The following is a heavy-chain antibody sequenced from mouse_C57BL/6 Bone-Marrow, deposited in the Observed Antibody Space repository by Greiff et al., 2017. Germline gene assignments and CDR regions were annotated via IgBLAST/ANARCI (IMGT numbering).Heavy chain of an antibody. D-gene: IGHD2-3*01. CDR1: GYTFTSYW. J-gene: IGHJ4*01. CDR3: ARLRWLLLYYAMDY. CDR2: IHPNSGST. V-gene: IGHV1-64*01. Sequence: QVQLQQPGAELVKPGASVKLSCKASGYTFTSYWMHWVKQRPGQGLEWIGMIHPNSGSTNYNEKFKSKATLTVDKSSSTAYMQLSSLTSEDSAVYYCARLRWLLLYYAMDYWGQGTSVTVSS.